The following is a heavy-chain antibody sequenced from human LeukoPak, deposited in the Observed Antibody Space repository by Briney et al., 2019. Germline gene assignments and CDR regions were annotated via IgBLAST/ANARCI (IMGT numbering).Heavy chain of an antibody. CDR2: ISGNGAVT. J-gene: IGHJ4*02. D-gene: IGHD3-22*01. CDR3: ARDLSHRYYHSTGYAFDY. CDR1: GFSFSSFA. Sequence: AGGSLRLSCATSGFSFSSFAMSWVRQAPGKGLEWVSSISGNGAVTFSGDTVKGRFTTSRDNSKNTLYLQMDSLRSEDTAMYYCARDLSHRYYHSTGYAFDYWGQGTLVTVSS. V-gene: IGHV3-23*01.